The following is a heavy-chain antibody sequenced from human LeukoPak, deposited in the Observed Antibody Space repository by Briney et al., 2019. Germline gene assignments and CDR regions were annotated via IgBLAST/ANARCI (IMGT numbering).Heavy chain of an antibody. Sequence: SETLSLTCAVYGGSFSGYYWSWIRQPPGKGLEWIGEINHSGSTNYNPSLKSRVTISVDTSKNQFSLKLSSVTAADTAVYYCARGLGRSSSGRGWFDPWGQGTLVTVSS. CDR1: GGSFSGYY. J-gene: IGHJ5*02. V-gene: IGHV4-34*01. CDR3: ARGLGRSSSGRGWFDP. CDR2: INHSGST. D-gene: IGHD6-13*01.